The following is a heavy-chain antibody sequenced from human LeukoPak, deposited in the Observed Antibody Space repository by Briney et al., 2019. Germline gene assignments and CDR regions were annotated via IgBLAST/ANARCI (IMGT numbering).Heavy chain of an antibody. CDR3: ARVRSYSSGWLHRFDY. V-gene: IGHV1-18*01. CDR1: GYTFTSYG. D-gene: IGHD6-19*01. J-gene: IGHJ4*02. CDR2: ISAYNGNT. Sequence: ASVKVSCKASGYTFTSYGISWVRQAPGQGLEWMGWISAYNGNTNYAQKLQGRVTMTTDTSTSTAYMELRSLRSDDTAVYYCARVRSYSSGWLHRFDYWGQGTLVTVSS.